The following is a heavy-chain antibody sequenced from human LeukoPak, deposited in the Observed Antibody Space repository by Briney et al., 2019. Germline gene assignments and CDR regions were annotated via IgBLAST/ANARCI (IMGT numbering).Heavy chain of an antibody. D-gene: IGHD3-22*01. Sequence: GGSLRLSCAASGSTFSSYWMHWVRQAPGKGLVWVSRINSDGSSTSYADSVKGRFTISRDNAKNTLYLQMNSLRAEDTAVYYCAGDDSSGYYYVWGQGTLVTVSS. V-gene: IGHV3-74*01. CDR1: GSTFSSYW. J-gene: IGHJ4*02. CDR2: INSDGSST. CDR3: AGDDSSGYYYV.